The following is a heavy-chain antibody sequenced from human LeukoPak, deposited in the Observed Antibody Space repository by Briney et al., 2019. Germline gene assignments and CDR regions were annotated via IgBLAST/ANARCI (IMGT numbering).Heavy chain of an antibody. CDR1: GFSFSSYE. V-gene: IGHV3-48*03. CDR3: ARSLSGYITDPFFDQ. Sequence: PGGSLRLSCVVSGFSFSSYEMNWVRRTPGKRLEWVAYINSGYSVHYADSVKGRFTISRDNARDSLFPQMNSLRAEDTAVYYCARSLSGYITDPFFDQWGQGTLVTVSS. D-gene: IGHD5-12*01. J-gene: IGHJ4*02. CDR2: INSGYSV.